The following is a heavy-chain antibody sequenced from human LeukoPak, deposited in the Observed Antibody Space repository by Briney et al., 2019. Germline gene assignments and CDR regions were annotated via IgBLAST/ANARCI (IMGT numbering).Heavy chain of an antibody. J-gene: IGHJ4*02. CDR1: GGSISPYY. CDR2: IYYTGTT. D-gene: IGHD3-16*02. Sequence: SETLSLTCTVSGGSISPYYWTWIRQPPGRGLEWIGYIYYTGTTNYNPTPKSRVTISVDTSKNQFSRRLSSVTAAGTAVYYCARDSLHEYVWGSYRLFDYWGQGTLVTVSS. CDR3: ARDSLHEYVWGSYRLFDY. V-gene: IGHV4-59*13.